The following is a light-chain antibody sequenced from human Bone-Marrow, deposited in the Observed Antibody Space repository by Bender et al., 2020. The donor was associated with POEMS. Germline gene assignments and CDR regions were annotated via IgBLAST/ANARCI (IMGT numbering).Light chain of an antibody. CDR2: NTD. CDR1: SGSVTRSYY. V-gene: IGLV8-61*01. J-gene: IGLJ2*01. CDR3: ALYLGRGTLL. Sequence: QTVVTQEPSFSVSPGGTVSLTCGLSSGSVTRSYYPSWYQQTPGQPPRTLIYNTDNRPSGVPDRFSGSILGNTAALTITGAQADDECDYYCALYLGRGTLLFGGGSKLTVL.